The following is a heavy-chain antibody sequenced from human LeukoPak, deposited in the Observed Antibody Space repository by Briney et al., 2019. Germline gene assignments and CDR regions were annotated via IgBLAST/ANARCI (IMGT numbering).Heavy chain of an antibody. J-gene: IGHJ3*02. V-gene: IGHV1-18*01. Sequence: ASVEVSCKASGYTFTSYGISWVRQAPGQGLEWMGWISAYNGNTNYAQKLQGRVTMTTDTSTSTAYMELRSLRSDDTAVYYCAITGDYDILTGPDAFDIWGQGTMVTVSS. D-gene: IGHD3-9*01. CDR1: GYTFTSYG. CDR2: ISAYNGNT. CDR3: AITGDYDILTGPDAFDI.